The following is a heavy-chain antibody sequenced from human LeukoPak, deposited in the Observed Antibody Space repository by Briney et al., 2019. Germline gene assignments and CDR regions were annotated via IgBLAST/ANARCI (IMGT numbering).Heavy chain of an antibody. CDR1: GYSISSGYY. Sequence: SETLSLTCAVSGYSISSGYYWGWIRQPPGKGLEWIGSIYQSGTTYFNPSLKSRVTISVDTPKNQFSLKLSSVTAADTAVYYCARSMQLWGTFDYWGQGTLVTVSS. CDR3: ARSMQLWGTFDY. J-gene: IGHJ4*02. CDR2: IYQSGTT. V-gene: IGHV4-38-2*01. D-gene: IGHD5-18*01.